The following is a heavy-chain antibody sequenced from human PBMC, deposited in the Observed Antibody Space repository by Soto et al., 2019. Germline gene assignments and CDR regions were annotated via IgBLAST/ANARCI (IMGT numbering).Heavy chain of an antibody. V-gene: IGHV3-7*01. J-gene: IGHJ4*02. CDR2: IKQDGSEK. CDR1: GFTFSSYW. D-gene: IGHD2-15*01. Sequence: GGSLRLSCAASGFTFSSYWMSWVRQAPGKGLEWVANIKQDGSEKYYVDSVKGRFTISRDNAKNSLHLQMNSLRAEDTSVYYCASGYCSGYLYYFDYWGQGTLVTVSS. CDR3: ASGYCSGYLYYFDY.